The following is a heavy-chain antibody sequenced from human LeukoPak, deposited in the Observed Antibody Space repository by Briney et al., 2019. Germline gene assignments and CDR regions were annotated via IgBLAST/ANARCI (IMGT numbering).Heavy chain of an antibody. CDR2: ISGSGGST. CDR3: ARDRDDYVWGSYLGAFDV. D-gene: IGHD3-16*01. J-gene: IGHJ3*01. V-gene: IGHV3-23*01. CDR1: GFTFSSYA. Sequence: DPGGSLRLSCAASGFTFSSYAMSWVRQAPGKGLEWVSAISGSGGSTYYADSVKGRFTISRDNSKNTLYLQMHSLRAEDTAVFYCARDRDDYVWGSYLGAFDVWGHGTTVTVSS.